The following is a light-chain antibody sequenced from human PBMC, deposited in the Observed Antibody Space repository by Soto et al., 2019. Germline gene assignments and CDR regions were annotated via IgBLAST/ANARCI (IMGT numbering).Light chain of an antibody. J-gene: IGKJ5*01. CDR2: GAS. V-gene: IGKV3-15*01. Sequence: EIVMTQSPATLSVSPGERATLSCRASQSVKSNLAWYQQKPGQAPRLLISGASTRATDIPARFSGSGSGTEFTLTISSLQSEDFAVYYCQQYYNWPPITFGQGTRLEIK. CDR1: QSVKSN. CDR3: QQYYNWPPIT.